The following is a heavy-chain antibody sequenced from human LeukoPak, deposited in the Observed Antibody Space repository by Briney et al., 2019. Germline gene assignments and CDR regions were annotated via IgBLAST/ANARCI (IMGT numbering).Heavy chain of an antibody. CDR2: ISWNSGGI. CDR1: GFTFDDYA. J-gene: IGHJ4*02. D-gene: IGHD4-17*01. V-gene: IGHV3-9*01. Sequence: GRSLRLSCAASGFTFDDYAMHWVRQAPGKGLEWVSGISWNSGGIGYADSVKGRFTISRDNAKNSLYLQMNSLKTEDTAVYYCTTVDYGDLTPAASSDYWGQGTLVTVSS. CDR3: TTVDYGDLTPAASSDY.